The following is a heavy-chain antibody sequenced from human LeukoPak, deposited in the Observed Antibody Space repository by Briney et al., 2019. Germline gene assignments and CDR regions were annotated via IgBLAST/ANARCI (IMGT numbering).Heavy chain of an antibody. CDR1: GFTFSSYG. CDR3: ARHPPDYCSSTSCPEDWFDP. D-gene: IGHD2-2*01. CDR2: ISHDGGNE. J-gene: IGHJ5*02. V-gene: IGHV3-30*03. Sequence: GGSLRLSCAVSGFTFSSYGIHWVRQAPGKGLEWVAVISHDGGNEYYADSVKGRFTISRDNSKSAVYLQMNSLRAEDTAVYYCARHPPDYCSSTSCPEDWFDPGGQGTLVTVSS.